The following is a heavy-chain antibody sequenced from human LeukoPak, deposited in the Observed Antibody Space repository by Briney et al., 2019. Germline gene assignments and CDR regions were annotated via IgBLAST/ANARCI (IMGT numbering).Heavy chain of an antibody. CDR3: ARDQNHYVWGTYPYNPFDC. J-gene: IGHJ4*01. V-gene: IGHV3-48*03. D-gene: IGHD3-16*01. CDR2: ISSSGTI. Sequence: GGSVRLSCAASGFTFSSYEMNWARQAPGQGLEWISYISSSGTIYYADSVKGRFTISRDNAKNSLYLEMYSLRDEDTAVYYCARDQNHYVWGTYPYNPFDCWGQGRLVSVSS. CDR1: GFTFSSYE.